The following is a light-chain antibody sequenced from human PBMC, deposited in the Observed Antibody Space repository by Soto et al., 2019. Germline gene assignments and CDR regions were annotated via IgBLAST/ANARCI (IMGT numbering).Light chain of an antibody. CDR3: QQYNRYSPWT. V-gene: IGKV1-5*03. CDR1: QSIDTW. J-gene: IGKJ1*01. Sequence: DIQMTQSPSTLSASVGDRVTTTCRASQSIDTWLAWSQQKPGKPPKLLIYKASSLASGVPSRFRGSVSGTEFSLTISRLQPEDFSTYDGQQYNRYSPWTFGKGTQVEIK. CDR2: KAS.